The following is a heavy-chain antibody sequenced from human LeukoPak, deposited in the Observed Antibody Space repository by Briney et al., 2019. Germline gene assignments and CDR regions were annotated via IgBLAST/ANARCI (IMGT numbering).Heavy chain of an antibody. CDR1: GYTFTDYY. CDR2: INPNSGGT. V-gene: IGHV1-2*02. J-gene: IGHJ6*03. Sequence: ASVTVSFKASGYTFTDYYMHWVRQAPGQGLEWIGWINPNSGGTNYAQKFQGRVTMTRDTSISTAYMELSRLRSDDTAVYYCARDHEPMGAYYYMDVWGKGTTVTIPS. CDR3: ARDHEPMGAYYYMDV. D-gene: IGHD3-10*01.